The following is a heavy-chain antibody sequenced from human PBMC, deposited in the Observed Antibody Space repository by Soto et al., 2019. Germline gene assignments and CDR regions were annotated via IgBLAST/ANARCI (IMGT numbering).Heavy chain of an antibody. CDR3: AKDYGALMSDYYDS. CDR2: ISARGGST. V-gene: IGHV3-23*01. J-gene: IGHJ4*02. Sequence: EVQLLESGGGLVQPGGSLRLSCAGSGFTFSNYAMTWVRQAPGEGLEWVSCISARGGSTYYADSVRGRFAVSRDNFKNTLYLLMDSLRPEDAAVYFCAKDYGALMSDYYDSWGQGTLVTVSS. D-gene: IGHD2-8*01. CDR1: GFTFSNYA.